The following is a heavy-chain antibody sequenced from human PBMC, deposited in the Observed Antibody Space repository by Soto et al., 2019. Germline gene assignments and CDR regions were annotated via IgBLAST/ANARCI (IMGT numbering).Heavy chain of an antibody. Sequence: QPGGSLRLSCAASGFTFSSYAMSWVRQAPGKGLEWVSAISGSGGSTYYADSVKGRFTISRDNSKNTLYLQMNSLRAEDTAVYYCAKETGDRGGLYYYYYYGMDVWGQGTTVTVSS. J-gene: IGHJ6*02. CDR3: AKETGDRGGLYYYYYYGMDV. V-gene: IGHV3-23*01. D-gene: IGHD7-27*01. CDR1: GFTFSSYA. CDR2: ISGSGGST.